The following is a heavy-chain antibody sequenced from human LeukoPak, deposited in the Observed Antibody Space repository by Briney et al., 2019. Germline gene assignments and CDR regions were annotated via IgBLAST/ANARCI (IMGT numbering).Heavy chain of an antibody. CDR2: IKQDGSEK. V-gene: IGHV3-7*01. D-gene: IGHD1-26*01. CDR3: ARDPYNGSYGDDYYYYMDV. CDR1: GFTFSSYW. Sequence: PGESLRLSCAASGFTFSSYWMAWVRQAPGKGLEWVANIKQDGSEKYYVDSVKGRFTISRDNAKNSLYLQMNSLRAEDTAVYYCARDPYNGSYGDDYYYYMDVWGKGTTVTISS. J-gene: IGHJ6*03.